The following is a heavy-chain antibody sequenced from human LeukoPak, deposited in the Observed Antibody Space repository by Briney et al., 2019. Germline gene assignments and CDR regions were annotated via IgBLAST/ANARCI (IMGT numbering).Heavy chain of an antibody. CDR1: GGSISSSSYY. CDR2: IYYSGST. V-gene: IGHV4-39*01. CDR3: ARHGLTTVKTSSMDV. Sequence: PSETLSLTCIVSGGSISSSSYYWGWIRQPPGKGLEWIGTIYYSGSTYYNPPLKSRVTISVDTSKNQVSLKLSSVTAADTAVYYCARHGLTTVKTSSMDVWGKGTTVTVSS. D-gene: IGHD4-11*01. J-gene: IGHJ6*04.